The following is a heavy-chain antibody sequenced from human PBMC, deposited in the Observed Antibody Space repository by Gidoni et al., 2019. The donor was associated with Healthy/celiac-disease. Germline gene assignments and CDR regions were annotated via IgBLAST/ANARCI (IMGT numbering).Heavy chain of an antibody. V-gene: IGHV3-64D*06. D-gene: IGHD6-13*01. CDR2: ISSNGGST. J-gene: IGHJ4*02. CDR3: VKGASSSWYDYFDY. CDR1: GFTFSSYA. Sequence: EVQLVESGGGLVQPGGSLRLSCSASGFTFSSYAMHWFRQAPGKGLEYVSAISSNGGSTYYADSVKGRFTISRDNSKNTLYLQMSSLRAEDTAVYYCVKGASSSWYDYFDYWGQGTLVTVSS.